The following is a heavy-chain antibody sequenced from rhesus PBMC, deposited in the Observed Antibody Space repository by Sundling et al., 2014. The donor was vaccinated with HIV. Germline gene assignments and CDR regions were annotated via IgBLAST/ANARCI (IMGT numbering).Heavy chain of an antibody. CDR2: INGNSGST. V-gene: IGHV4-80*01. D-gene: IGHD6-13*01. CDR3: AIAAGQYYYGLDS. CDR1: GASISSYW. J-gene: IGHJ6*01. Sequence: QVQLQESGPGLVKPSETLSLTCTVSGASISSYWWSWIRQPPGKGLEWIGEINGNSGSTNYNPSLKSRVTISRDTSKNQFSLKLSSVTAADTAVYYCAIAAGQYYYGLDSWGQGVVVTVSS.